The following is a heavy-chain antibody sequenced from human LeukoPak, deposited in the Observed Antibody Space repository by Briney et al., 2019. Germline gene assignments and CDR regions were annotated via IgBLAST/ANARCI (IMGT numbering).Heavy chain of an antibody. D-gene: IGHD6-13*01. CDR3: AGYPGSSWYYYGMDV. CDR1: GFTFNTFN. V-gene: IGHV3-21*01. J-gene: IGHJ6*02. CDR2: ISSSSSYI. Sequence: GGSLRLSCAASGFTFNTFNMNWVRQAPGKGLEWVSSISSSSSYIYYADSVKGRFTISRDNAKNSLYLQMNSLRAEDTAVYYCAGYPGSSWYYYGMDVWGQGTTVTVSS.